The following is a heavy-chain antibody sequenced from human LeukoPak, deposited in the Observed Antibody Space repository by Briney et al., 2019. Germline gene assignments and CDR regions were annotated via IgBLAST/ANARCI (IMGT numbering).Heavy chain of an antibody. CDR3: ARGIENYVGLYFDY. CDR2: IYYSGST. V-gene: IGHV4-31*03. J-gene: IGHJ4*02. Sequence: PSQTLSLTCTVSGGSISSGGYYWSWIRQHPGKGLEWIGYIYYSGSTYYNPSLKSRVTISVDTSKNQFSLKLSSVTAADTAVYYCARGIENYVGLYFDYWGQGTLVTVSS. CDR1: GGSISSGGYY. D-gene: IGHD1-7*01.